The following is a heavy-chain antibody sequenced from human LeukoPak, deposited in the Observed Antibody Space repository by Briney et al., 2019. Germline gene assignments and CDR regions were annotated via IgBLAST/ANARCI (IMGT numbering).Heavy chain of an antibody. V-gene: IGHV3-66*01. D-gene: IGHD1-26*01. Sequence: GGSLRLSCAASGFTVSRNYMTWVRQAPGKGLEWVSVIYSGGNTNYTDSVKGRFSISRDNSKNTLYLQMNSLGAEDTAVYYCARGRRTILGATSPDYWGQGTLVTVSS. CDR3: ARGRRTILGATSPDY. CDR1: GFTVSRNY. CDR2: IYSGGNT. J-gene: IGHJ4*02.